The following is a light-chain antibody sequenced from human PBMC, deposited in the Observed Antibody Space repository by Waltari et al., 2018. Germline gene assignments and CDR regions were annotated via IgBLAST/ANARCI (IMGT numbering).Light chain of an antibody. Sequence: QSALTQPRSVSGSPGQEVTISCSATSSDVGNYNFVSWYQQHPGNAPKLLIYDVFKRPSGVPDRFSGSKSGNTASLTISGLQTEDEADYYCCSYAGSYTFVFGGGTQLTVL. CDR3: CSYAGSYTFV. J-gene: IGLJ7*01. V-gene: IGLV2-11*01. CDR1: SSDVGNYNF. CDR2: DVF.